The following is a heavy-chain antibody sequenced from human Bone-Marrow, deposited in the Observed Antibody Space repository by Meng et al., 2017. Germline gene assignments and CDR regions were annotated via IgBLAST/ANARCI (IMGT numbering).Heavy chain of an antibody. Sequence: GESLKISCVASGFSFSNYWMHWVRQAPGKGLVWVSRISNDGSTTNYPDSVKGRFTISRDNAKNSLYLEMSSLRAEDTAVYYCARDTDWHNFDCWGQGVPVTVSS. J-gene: IGHJ4*02. CDR1: GFSFSNYW. CDR3: ARDTDWHNFDC. D-gene: IGHD3/OR15-3a*01. CDR2: ISNDGSTT. V-gene: IGHV3-74*01.